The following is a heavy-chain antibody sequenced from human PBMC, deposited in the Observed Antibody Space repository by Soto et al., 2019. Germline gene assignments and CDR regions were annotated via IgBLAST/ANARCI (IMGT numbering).Heavy chain of an antibody. D-gene: IGHD3-3*01. CDR1: GFTFSSYW. V-gene: IGHV3-74*01. CDR3: ARVGYYDFWSGYSHYYYYMDV. J-gene: IGHJ6*03. Sequence: GGSLRLSWAASGFTFSSYWMHWVRQAPGKGLVWVSRINSDGSSTSYADSVKGRFTISRDNAKNTLYLQMNSLRAEDTAVYYCARVGYYDFWSGYSHYYYYMDVWGKGTTVTVSS. CDR2: INSDGSST.